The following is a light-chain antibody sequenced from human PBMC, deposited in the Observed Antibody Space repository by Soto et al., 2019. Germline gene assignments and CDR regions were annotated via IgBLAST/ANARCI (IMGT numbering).Light chain of an antibody. Sequence: DIQMTQSPSTLSGSVGDRVTITCRASQTISSWLAWYQQKPGKAPKLLIYKASTLKSGVPSRFSGSGSGTEFTLTISSLQPDAFATYYCQHYNSYSDAFGQGTKVEIK. CDR2: KAS. J-gene: IGKJ1*01. V-gene: IGKV1-5*03. CDR3: QHYNSYSDA. CDR1: QTISSW.